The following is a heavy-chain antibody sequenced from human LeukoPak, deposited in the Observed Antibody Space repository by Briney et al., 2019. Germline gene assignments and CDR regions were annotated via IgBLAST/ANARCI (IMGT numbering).Heavy chain of an antibody. J-gene: IGHJ3*02. CDR1: GGSISSGSYY. CDR2: IYTSGST. D-gene: IGHD3-3*01. CDR3: ARGSHYDFWSGSASFDI. Sequence: PSETLSLTRTVSGGSISSGSYYWSWIRQPAGKGLEWIGRIYTSGSTNYNLSLKSRVTISVDTSKNQFSLKLSSVTAADTAVYYCARGSHYDFWSGSASFDIWGQGTMVTVSS. V-gene: IGHV4-61*02.